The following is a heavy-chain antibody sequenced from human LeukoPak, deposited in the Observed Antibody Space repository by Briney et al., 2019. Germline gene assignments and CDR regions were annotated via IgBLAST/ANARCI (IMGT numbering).Heavy chain of an antibody. CDR2: INPSSGGT. V-gene: IGHV1-2*06. D-gene: IGHD3-22*01. Sequence: ASVKVSYKASGYTFIDYYMHWVRQAPGQGLEWMGRINPSSGGTNYAQKFQGRVTMTRDTSISTAYMELSRLRSDDTAVYYCARDDNSGYYSGPWGQGTLVTVSS. J-gene: IGHJ5*02. CDR1: GYTFIDYY. CDR3: ARDDNSGYYSGP.